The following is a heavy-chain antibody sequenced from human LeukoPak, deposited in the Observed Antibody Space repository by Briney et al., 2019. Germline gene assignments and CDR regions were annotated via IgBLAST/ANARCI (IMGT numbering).Heavy chain of an antibody. D-gene: IGHD3-22*01. CDR1: GYTFTGYY. Sequence: ASVKVSCKASGYTFTGYYMHWVRQAPGQGLEWMGWNNPNSGGTNYAQKFQGRVTMTRDTYISTAYMELSRLRSDDTAVYYCARDRIYYDSSGYPSTRSFDYWGQGTLVTVSS. V-gene: IGHV1-2*02. CDR3: ARDRIYYDSSGYPSTRSFDY. J-gene: IGHJ4*02. CDR2: NNPNSGGT.